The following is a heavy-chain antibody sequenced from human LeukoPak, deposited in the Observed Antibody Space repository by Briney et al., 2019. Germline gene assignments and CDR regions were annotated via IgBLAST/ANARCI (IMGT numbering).Heavy chain of an antibody. D-gene: IGHD3-22*01. CDR2: IKQDGSEK. J-gene: IGHJ5*02. Sequence: GGSLRLSCAASGFTFSSYWMSWVRQAPGKGLEWVANIKQDGSEKYYVDSVKGRFTISRDNAKNSLYLQMNSLRAEDTTVYYCARESMIVVVNAWGQGTLVTVSS. CDR3: ARESMIVVVNA. V-gene: IGHV3-7*01. CDR1: GFTFSSYW.